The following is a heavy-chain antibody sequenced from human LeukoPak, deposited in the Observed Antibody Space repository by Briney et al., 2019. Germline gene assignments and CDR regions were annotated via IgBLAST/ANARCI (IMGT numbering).Heavy chain of an antibody. CDR1: GFVLSDYG. CDR2: ISGSGDGT. J-gene: IGHJ4*02. V-gene: IGHV3-23*01. D-gene: IGHD4-23*01. Sequence: PGGSLRLSCAASGFVLSDYGMHWVRQAPGKGLEWVSVISGSGDGTHYADSVKGRFTISRDNSKNTLYLQMNSLRVEDTAVYSCAKAPGFTVVTSFDWWGQGTLVTVSS. CDR3: AKAPGFTVVTSFDW.